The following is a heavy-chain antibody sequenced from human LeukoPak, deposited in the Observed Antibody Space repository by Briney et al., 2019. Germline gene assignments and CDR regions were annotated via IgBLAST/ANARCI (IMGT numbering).Heavy chain of an antibody. CDR1: GFSFDSYA. D-gene: IGHD3-3*01. CDR3: ARGKRVTVFGVLTERVGYYFDY. J-gene: IGHJ4*02. V-gene: IGHV3-23*01. CDR2: VSGSGGGT. Sequence: GGSLRLSCAASGFSFDSYAVSWVRQAPGKGLEWVSTVSGSGGGTYYADSVQGRVTISRDNSKNTLYLQMNSLRSEDTAVYWCARGKRVTVFGVLTERVGYYFDYWGQGTLVTVSS.